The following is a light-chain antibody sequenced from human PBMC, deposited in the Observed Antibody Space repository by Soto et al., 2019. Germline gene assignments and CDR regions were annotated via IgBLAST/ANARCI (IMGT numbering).Light chain of an antibody. CDR3: QQADSLPLT. CDR1: QGISTW. CDR2: AAS. Sequence: DIQMTQSPSSVSASVGDRVIITCRASQGISTWLAWYQQKPGEAPKLLIFAASRLHSGVPSRFSGSGSGTDFTLTISSLQAEDFATYYWQQADSLPLTFGGGTKVEIK. V-gene: IGKV1D-12*01. J-gene: IGKJ4*01.